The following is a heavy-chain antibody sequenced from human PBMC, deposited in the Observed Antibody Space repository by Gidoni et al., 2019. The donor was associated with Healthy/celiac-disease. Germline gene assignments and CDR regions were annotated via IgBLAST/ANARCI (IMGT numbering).Heavy chain of an antibody. CDR1: DYTFTSYY. Sequence: QVQLVQSGAEVKKPGASVKVSCKASDYTFTSYYMHWVRQAPGQGLEWMGIINPSGGSTSYAQKCQGRVTMTRDTSTSTVYMELSSLRSEDTAVYDCARGREERSYYYDSSGYYYWGQGTLVTVSS. D-gene: IGHD3-22*01. J-gene: IGHJ4*02. CDR2: INPSGGST. CDR3: ARGREERSYYYDSSGYYY. V-gene: IGHV1-46*01.